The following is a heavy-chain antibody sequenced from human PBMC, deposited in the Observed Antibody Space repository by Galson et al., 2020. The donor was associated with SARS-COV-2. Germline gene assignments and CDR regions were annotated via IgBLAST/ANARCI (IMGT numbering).Heavy chain of an antibody. CDR3: ASSGGSTMVREVTY. CDR1: GYSFTIYW. D-gene: IGHD3-10*01. Sequence: GESLKISCEVSGYSFTIYWIGRVPQMPGKGLAWMGIIYPGASYTRYSPSFPGQVTISADKSISTAYLQWSSLKASDTAMYYCASSGGSTMVREVTYWGQGTLVTVSS. V-gene: IGHV5-51*01. CDR2: IYPGASYT. J-gene: IGHJ4*02.